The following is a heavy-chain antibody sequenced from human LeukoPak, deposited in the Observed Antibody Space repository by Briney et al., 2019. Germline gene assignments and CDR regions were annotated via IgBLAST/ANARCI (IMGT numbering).Heavy chain of an antibody. CDR3: ARDSGRDGYSFDC. CDR1: GGSISSGGYY. CDR2: IYYSGST. Sequence: SETLSLTCTVSGGSISSGGYYWSWIRQHPGKGLEWIGYIYYSGSTYYNPSLKSRVTISVDTSKNQFSLKLSSVTAADTAVYYCARDSGRDGYSFDCWGQGTLVTVSS. J-gene: IGHJ4*02. D-gene: IGHD5-24*01. V-gene: IGHV4-31*03.